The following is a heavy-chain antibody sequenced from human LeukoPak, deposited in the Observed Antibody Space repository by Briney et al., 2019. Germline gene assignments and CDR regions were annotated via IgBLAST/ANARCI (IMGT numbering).Heavy chain of an antibody. CDR1: GFTFSSYS. D-gene: IGHD3-10*01. Sequence: GGSLRLSCAASGFTFSSYSMSWARQAPGKGLEWGTVISRSGGATYYADSVKGRVTISRDNSKNTLYLQMNSLGVEDTAIYYCARAAMVRGVDYFDYWGQGTLVTVSS. V-gene: IGHV3-23*01. J-gene: IGHJ4*02. CDR2: ISRSGGAT. CDR3: ARAAMVRGVDYFDY.